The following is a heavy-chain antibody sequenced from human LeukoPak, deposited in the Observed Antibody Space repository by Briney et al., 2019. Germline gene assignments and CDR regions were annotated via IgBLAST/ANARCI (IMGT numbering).Heavy chain of an antibody. CDR2: VKRKTDGGTT. D-gene: IGHD2-2*01. J-gene: IGHJ6*03. CDR3: TTGVLPSAIFDYYYMDV. CDR1: RFTLRNAF. V-gene: IGHV3-15*01. Sequence: GGGLRLSRAASRFTLRNAFMSWVRPAPGKGRAWVGRVKRKTDGGTTDYDAPVNGRFTVSRDDSRNTLYLQMNSLKTEDTAVYYCTTGVLPSAIFDYYYMDVWGKGTTVTVSS.